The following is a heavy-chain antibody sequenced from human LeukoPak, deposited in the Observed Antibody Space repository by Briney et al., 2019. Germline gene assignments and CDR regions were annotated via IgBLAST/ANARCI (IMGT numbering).Heavy chain of an antibody. CDR3: ASAVVPEIEYGMDV. D-gene: IGHD2-2*01. Sequence: GGSLRLSCAASGLTFSSYSMNWVRQAPGKGLEWVSSISSSSSYIYYADSVKGRFTISRDNAKNSLYLQMNSLRAEDTAVYYCASAVVPEIEYGMDVWGQGTTVTVSS. V-gene: IGHV3-21*01. J-gene: IGHJ6*02. CDR2: ISSSSSYI. CDR1: GLTFSSYS.